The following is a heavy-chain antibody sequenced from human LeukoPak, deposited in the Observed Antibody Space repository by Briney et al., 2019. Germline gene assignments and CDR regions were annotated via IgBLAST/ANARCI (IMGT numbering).Heavy chain of an antibody. CDR1: GYTFTSYY. Sequence: ASVKVSCKASGYTFTSYYMHWVRQAPGQGLEWMGIINPSVGSTSYAQKFQGRVTMTRDTSTSTVYMELSSLRSEDTAVYYCARDCSSTCGARYYFYYWGQGTLVTVSS. J-gene: IGHJ4*02. CDR3: ARDCSSTCGARYYFYY. CDR2: INPSVGST. D-gene: IGHD2-2*01. V-gene: IGHV1-46*01.